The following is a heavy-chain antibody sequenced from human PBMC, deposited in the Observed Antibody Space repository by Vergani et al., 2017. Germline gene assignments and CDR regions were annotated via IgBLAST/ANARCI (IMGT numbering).Heavy chain of an antibody. V-gene: IGHV3-66*01. CDR1: GFTVSSNY. CDR2: IYNGGST. J-gene: IGHJ4*02. D-gene: IGHD1-14*01. CDR3: ASSKNRGTFDY. Sequence: EVQVVESGGGLVQPGGSLRLSCAASGFTVSSNYMSWVRQAPGKGLEWVSVIYNGGSTYYADSVKGTFIISRDNYKNTLYLQMNSLRAEDTAVYYCASSKNRGTFDYWGQGTLVTVSS.